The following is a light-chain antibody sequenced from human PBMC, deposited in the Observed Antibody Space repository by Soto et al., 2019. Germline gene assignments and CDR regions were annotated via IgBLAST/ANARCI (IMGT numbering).Light chain of an antibody. CDR1: QDIIDY. CDR2: AAS. J-gene: IGKJ1*01. Sequence: QLTQSPSSLSASVGDTVTITFRASQDIIDYLAWYQQKPGKAPKLLIYAASTFQSGVPSRFSGGGSGTDFTLTVSSLQPEDFATYYCQQLNVYPLTFGQGTKVDIK. V-gene: IGKV1-9*01. CDR3: QQLNVYPLT.